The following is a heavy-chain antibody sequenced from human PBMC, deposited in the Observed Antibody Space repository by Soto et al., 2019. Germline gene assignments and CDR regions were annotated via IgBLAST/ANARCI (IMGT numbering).Heavy chain of an antibody. CDR2: IIPIFGTA. CDR3: ADSGSGSSARMDV. V-gene: IGHV1-69*13. Sequence: SVKVSCKASGGTFSNYAISWVRQAPGQGLEWMGGIIPIFGTANYAQKFQGRVTITADESTSTAYMKLSSLRSEDTAVYYCADSGSGSSARMDVWGQGTRVTVSS. CDR1: GGTFSNYA. D-gene: IGHD3-10*01. J-gene: IGHJ6*02.